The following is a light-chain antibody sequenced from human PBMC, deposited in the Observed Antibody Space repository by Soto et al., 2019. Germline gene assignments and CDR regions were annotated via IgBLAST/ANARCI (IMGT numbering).Light chain of an antibody. V-gene: IGKV3-11*01. CDR1: QSVSSY. CDR3: QQRRNWYT. Sequence: EIVLTQSPATLSLSPGERATLSCRASQSVSSYLAWYQQKPGQAPGLLIYGASNRATGIPARFSGSGSGTDFTLTISSLEPEDFAVYYCQQRRNWYTFGQGTKLEIK. J-gene: IGKJ2*01. CDR2: GAS.